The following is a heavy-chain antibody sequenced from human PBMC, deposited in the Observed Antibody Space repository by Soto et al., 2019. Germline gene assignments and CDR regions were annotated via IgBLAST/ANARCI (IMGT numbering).Heavy chain of an antibody. V-gene: IGHV3-53*01. CDR1: GFTVSSNY. Sequence: GGSLRLSCAASGFTVSSNYMSWVRQAPGKGLEWVSVIYSGGSTYYADSVKGRFTISRDNSKNRLYLQMNSLRAEDTAVYYCARDLAWFGESDPNYYYYGMDVWGQGTTVTVSS. CDR3: ARDLAWFGESDPNYYYYGMDV. D-gene: IGHD3-10*01. J-gene: IGHJ6*02. CDR2: IYSGGST.